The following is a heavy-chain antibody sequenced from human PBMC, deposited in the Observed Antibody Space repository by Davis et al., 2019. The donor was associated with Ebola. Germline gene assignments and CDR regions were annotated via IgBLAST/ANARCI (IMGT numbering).Heavy chain of an antibody. Sequence: GGSLRLSCAASGFSLSDHTMNWVRQAPGKGLEWVSSISISSSDIYYADSVKGRFTISRDNAENSLFLQMNSLRAEDTAVYYCATLHSTLDFDYWGQGTLVTVSS. V-gene: IGHV3-21*01. CDR2: ISISSSDI. CDR3: ATLHSTLDFDY. J-gene: IGHJ4*02. CDR1: GFSLSDHT. D-gene: IGHD2/OR15-2a*01.